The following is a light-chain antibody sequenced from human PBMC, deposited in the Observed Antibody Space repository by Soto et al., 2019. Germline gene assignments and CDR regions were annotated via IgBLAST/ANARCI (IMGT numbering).Light chain of an antibody. CDR3: QQYNNWPWT. V-gene: IGKV3-15*01. CDR2: GAS. J-gene: IGKJ1*01. Sequence: EIVMTQSPATLSVSPGGRATLSCRASQSISYTLAWYQQKPGQAPRLLIHGASTRAPGFPARFSGSGSGTDFTLTISSLQSADFAVYYCQQYNNWPWTFGQGTKVEIK. CDR1: QSISYT.